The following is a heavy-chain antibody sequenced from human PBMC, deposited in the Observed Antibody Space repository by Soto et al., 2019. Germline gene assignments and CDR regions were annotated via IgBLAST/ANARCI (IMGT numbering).Heavy chain of an antibody. V-gene: IGHV3-30*18. D-gene: IGHD3-16*01. J-gene: IGHJ4*02. Sequence: QVQLVESGGGVVQPGRSLRLSCAASGFSFSNSGMHWVRQAPGKGLEWVAIISYDGSKKYYADSVKGRFTISRDNSKNTLYLQMNSLRVEDTAVFYCAKDHVESGLGEIDYWGQGTLVTVSS. CDR3: AKDHVESGLGEIDY. CDR2: ISYDGSKK. CDR1: GFSFSNSG.